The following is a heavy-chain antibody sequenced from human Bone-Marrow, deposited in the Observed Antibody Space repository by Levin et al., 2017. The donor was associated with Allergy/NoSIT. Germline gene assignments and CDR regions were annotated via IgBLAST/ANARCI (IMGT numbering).Heavy chain of an antibody. CDR1: GFTFSSYA. V-gene: IGHV3-30-3*01. J-gene: IGHJ4*02. CDR3: ARDGRDQSTPFDY. CDR2: ISYDGSNK. D-gene: IGHD1-26*01. Sequence: GGSLRLSCAASGFTFSSYAMHWVRQAPGKGLEWVAVISYDGSNKYYADSVKGRFTISRDNSKNTLYLQMNSLRAEDTAVYYCARDGRDQSTPFDYWGQGTLVTVSS.